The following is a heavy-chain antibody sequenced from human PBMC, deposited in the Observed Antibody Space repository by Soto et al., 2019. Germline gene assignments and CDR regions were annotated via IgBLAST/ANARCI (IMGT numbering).Heavy chain of an antibody. V-gene: IGHV3-7*04. D-gene: IGHD6-13*01. CDR2: IKEDGIEK. CDR1: GFTFNRSY. Sequence: EMQLVQAGGGLVQPGGSLRLSCEASGFTFNRSYMSWVRQAPGKGLEWVANIKEDGIEKNYVDSVKGRFTISRDNAKNSLSLQMDSLRVEDTAVYYCARDVRWQQVLNWFDPWGQGTLVIVSS. J-gene: IGHJ5*02. CDR3: ARDVRWQQVLNWFDP.